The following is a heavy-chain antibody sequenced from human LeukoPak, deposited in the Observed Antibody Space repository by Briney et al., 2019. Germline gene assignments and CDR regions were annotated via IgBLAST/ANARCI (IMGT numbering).Heavy chain of an antibody. V-gene: IGHV4-39*01. D-gene: IGHD5-24*01. CDR3: VRHISTNSGYFDS. CDR1: GGSINSHSYY. Sequence: PSDTLPLTCTVSGGSINSHSYYWRWVRQPPGKGLECIGSVYYDGTSYSNLSLKSRAAVYVDTSRDQFSLDLSIVAAADTGLYYCVRHISTNSGYFDSCGQGTLVSVSS. J-gene: IGHJ4*02. CDR2: VYYDGTS.